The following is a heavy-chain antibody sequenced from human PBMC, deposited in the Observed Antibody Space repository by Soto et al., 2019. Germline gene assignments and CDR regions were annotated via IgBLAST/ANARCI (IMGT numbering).Heavy chain of an antibody. CDR3: ARRKSTVNAIDY. CDR2: INSDGSRT. V-gene: IGHV3-74*01. CDR1: GFTFSSYW. D-gene: IGHD4-17*01. J-gene: IGHJ4*02. Sequence: EVQLVESGGGLVQPGGSLRLSCAASGFTFSSYWMHWVRQAPGKGLVWVSRINSDGSRTNYADSVRGRCTISRDNDKNPLYLQMNILRSEDTAVYYCARRKSTVNAIDYWGQGTLVTVSS.